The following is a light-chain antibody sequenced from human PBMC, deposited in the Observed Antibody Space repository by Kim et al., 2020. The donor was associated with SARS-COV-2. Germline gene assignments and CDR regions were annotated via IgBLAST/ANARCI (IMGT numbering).Light chain of an antibody. Sequence: DIQMTQSPSSLSASVGDRVTITCRASQTISSYLNWYQQKPGKAPKLLIYAASSLQSGVPSRFSGSGSGTDFTLTISSLQPEDFATYYCQPSYSTPVTFGGGTKMDIK. CDR2: AAS. V-gene: IGKV1-39*01. CDR3: QPSYSTPVT. J-gene: IGKJ4*01. CDR1: QTISSY.